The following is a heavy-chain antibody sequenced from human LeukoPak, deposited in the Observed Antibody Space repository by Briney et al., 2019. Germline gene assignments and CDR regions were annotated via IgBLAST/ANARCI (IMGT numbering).Heavy chain of an antibody. CDR2: IGTAGDT. V-gene: IGHV3-13*01. CDR1: GFTFSSYD. CDR3: ARAKPKNMVRGLIMRRESRYYFDY. J-gene: IGHJ4*02. Sequence: GSLRLSCAASGFTFSSYDMHWVHQATGKGLERVSVIGTAGDTYCPGSVKGRFTISRENAKNSLYLQMNSLRAGDTAVYYCARAKPKNMVRGLIMRRESRYYFDYWGQGTLVTVSS. D-gene: IGHD3-10*01.